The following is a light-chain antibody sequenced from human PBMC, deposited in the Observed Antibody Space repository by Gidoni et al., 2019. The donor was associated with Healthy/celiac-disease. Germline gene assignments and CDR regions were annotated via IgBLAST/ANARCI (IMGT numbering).Light chain of an antibody. Sequence: SYELTQPPSVSVSPGQTARTTCSGAALPKQYVYWYQQKPGQAPVLVIYKDSERPSGIPERFSGSSSGTTVTLTISGVQAEDEADYYCQSADSSGSYWVFGGGTKLTVL. CDR2: KDS. V-gene: IGLV3-25*03. CDR3: QSADSSGSYWV. J-gene: IGLJ2*01. CDR1: ALPKQY.